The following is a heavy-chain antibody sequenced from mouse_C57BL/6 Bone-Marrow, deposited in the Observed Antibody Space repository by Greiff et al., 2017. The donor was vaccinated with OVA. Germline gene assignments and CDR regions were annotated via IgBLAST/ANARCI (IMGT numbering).Heavy chain of an antibody. CDR1: GYTFTSYW. Sequence: QVQLQQSGAELVMPGASVKLSCKASGYTFTSYWMHWVKQRPGQGLEWIGEIDPSDSYTNYNQKFKGKSTLTVDKSSSTAYMQLSSLTSEDSAVYYCARERNLGPYYFDHWGQGTTLTVSS. D-gene: IGHD4-1*01. J-gene: IGHJ2*01. V-gene: IGHV1-69*01. CDR3: ARERNLGPYYFDH. CDR2: IDPSDSYT.